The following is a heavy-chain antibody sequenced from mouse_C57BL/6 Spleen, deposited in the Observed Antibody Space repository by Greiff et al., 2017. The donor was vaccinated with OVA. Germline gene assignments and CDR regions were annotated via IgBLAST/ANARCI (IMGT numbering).Heavy chain of an antibody. CDR2: FYPGSGSI. Sequence: LQESGAELVKPGASVKLSCKASGYTFTEYTIHWVKQRSGQGLEWIGWFYPGSGSIKYNEKFKDKATLTADKSSSTVYMELSRLTSEDSAVYFCARHGEVYYGSSYWYFDYWGQGTTLTVSS. V-gene: IGHV1-62-2*01. D-gene: IGHD1-1*01. CDR1: GYTFTEYT. CDR3: ARHGEVYYGSSYWYFDY. J-gene: IGHJ2*01.